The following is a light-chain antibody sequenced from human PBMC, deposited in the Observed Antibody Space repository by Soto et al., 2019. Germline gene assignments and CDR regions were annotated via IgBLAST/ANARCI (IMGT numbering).Light chain of an antibody. J-gene: IGKJ1*01. CDR2: GAS. Sequence: EIVMTQSPATLSVSPGERATLSCRASQSVSSNLAWYQQKPGQAPRLLIYGASTRATRIPARFSGSGSGTEFTITIRSQQSEDFAVYSFQQYNNWPWTFGQGTKVEIK. CDR3: QQYNNWPWT. V-gene: IGKV3-15*01. CDR1: QSVSSN.